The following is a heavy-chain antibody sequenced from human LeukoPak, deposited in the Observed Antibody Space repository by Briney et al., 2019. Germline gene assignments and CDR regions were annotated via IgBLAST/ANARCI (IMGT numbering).Heavy chain of an antibody. CDR3: ARGRGDYGDPEFDY. Sequence: TLSLTCTVSGGSISSGGYYWSWIRQHPGKGLAWIGYIYYSGSTYYNPSLKSRVTISVDTSKNQFSLKLSSVTAADTAVYYCARGRGDYGDPEFDYWGQGTLVTVSS. V-gene: IGHV4-31*03. D-gene: IGHD4-17*01. J-gene: IGHJ4*02. CDR2: IYYSGST. CDR1: GGSISSGGYY.